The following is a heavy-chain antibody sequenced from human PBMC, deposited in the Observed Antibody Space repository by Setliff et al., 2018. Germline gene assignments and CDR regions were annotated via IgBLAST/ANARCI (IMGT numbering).Heavy chain of an antibody. D-gene: IGHD2-2*01. CDR3: ARLVRYCTRTSCQRTPGAEY. J-gene: IGHJ4*02. Sequence: ASVKVSCKASGYSFSDSAVSWVRQAPGQGLEWVGWISAYNGDTTYTQNLQGRVTLTTDTSTTTAYMELRSLTSDDTAVYYCARLVRYCTRTSCQRTPGAEYWGQGTLVTVSS. V-gene: IGHV1-18*01. CDR1: GYSFSDSA. CDR2: ISAYNGDT.